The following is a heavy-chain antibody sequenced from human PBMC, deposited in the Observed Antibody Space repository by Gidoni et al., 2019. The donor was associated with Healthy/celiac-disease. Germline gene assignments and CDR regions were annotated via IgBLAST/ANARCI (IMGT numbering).Heavy chain of an antibody. V-gene: IGHV3-74*01. J-gene: IGHJ6*02. D-gene: IGHD6-13*01. CDR1: GFTFSSYW. Sequence: EVQLVESGGGLVQPGGSLRLSCAASGFTFSSYWMHWFRQAPGKGLVWVSRINSDGSSTSYADSVKGRFTISRDNAKNTLYLQMNSLRAEDTAVYYCARDPAQYSSSWYVYYGMDVWGQGTTVTVSS. CDR2: INSDGSST. CDR3: ARDPAQYSSSWYVYYGMDV.